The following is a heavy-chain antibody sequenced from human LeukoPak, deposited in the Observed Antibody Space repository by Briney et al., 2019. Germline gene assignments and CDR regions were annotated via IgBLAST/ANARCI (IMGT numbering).Heavy chain of an antibody. CDR1: GGTFSNSA. D-gene: IGHD6-19*01. Sequence: SVKVSCKASGGTFSNSAFSWVRQAPRQGLEWVGRIIPIYVTAHHAQKLQGRVTITADESTSTVYMELSSLTSEDTAVYYCSGQQWPQVYWGQGTLVTVST. CDR2: IIPIYVTA. CDR3: SGQQWPQVY. V-gene: IGHV1-69*15. J-gene: IGHJ4*02.